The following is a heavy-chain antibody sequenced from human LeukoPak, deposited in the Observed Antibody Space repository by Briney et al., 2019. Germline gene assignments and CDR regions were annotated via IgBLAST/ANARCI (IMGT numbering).Heavy chain of an antibody. V-gene: IGHV3-23*01. CDR2: ISGSGGST. CDR3: ARDRSNGDYAFDY. J-gene: IGHJ4*02. CDR1: GFTFSSYA. D-gene: IGHD4-17*01. Sequence: QPGGSLRLSCGASGFTFSSYAMSWVRQAPGKGLEWVSGISGSGGSTYYADSVKGRFTISRDNSKNTLYLQMNSLRAEDTAVYYCARDRSNGDYAFDYWGQGALVTVSS.